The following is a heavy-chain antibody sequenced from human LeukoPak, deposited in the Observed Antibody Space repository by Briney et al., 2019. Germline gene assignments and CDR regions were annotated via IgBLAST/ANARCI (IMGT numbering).Heavy chain of an antibody. CDR1: GFTFSSYS. D-gene: IGHD2-2*01. CDR3: ARGTYCSSTSCPFDY. Sequence: GGSLRLSCAASGFTFSSYSMNWVRQAPGKGLEWVSSISSSSSYIYYADSVKGRFTISRDNAKNSLYLQMNSLGAEDTAVYYCARGTYCSSTSCPFDYWGQGTLVTVSS. CDR2: ISSSSSYI. J-gene: IGHJ4*02. V-gene: IGHV3-21*01.